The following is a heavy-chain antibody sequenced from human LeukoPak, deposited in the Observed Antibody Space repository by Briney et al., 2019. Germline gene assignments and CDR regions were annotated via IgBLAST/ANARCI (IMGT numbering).Heavy chain of an antibody. Sequence: SETLSLTCTVSGGSISSSSYSWGWIRQPPGMGLEWIGDIYYSGNTYYNPSLKSRVTISVDTSKNQFSLKVTSVTATDTAVYYCARLILYTYGRDYWGQGTLVTVPS. CDR3: ARLILYTYGRDY. J-gene: IGHJ4*02. V-gene: IGHV4-39*01. CDR1: GGSISSSSYS. CDR2: IYYSGNT. D-gene: IGHD5-18*01.